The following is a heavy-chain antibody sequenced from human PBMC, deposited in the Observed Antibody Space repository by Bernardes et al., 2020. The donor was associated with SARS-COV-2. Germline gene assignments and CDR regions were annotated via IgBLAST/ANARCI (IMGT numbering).Heavy chain of an antibody. CDR3: ARDRILVVPTSIPTYYYYGLDV. CDR1: GYIFTSYD. D-gene: IGHD2-21*01. Sequence: ASMKVSCKASGYIFTSYDISWVRQAPGQGLEWLGGITVFNGNTHYAQNLQGRVTMTRDTSTSTAYLELRSLRSDDTAVYYCARDRILVVPTSIPTYYYYGLDVWGQGTTVTVSS. J-gene: IGHJ6*02. CDR2: ITVFNGNT. V-gene: IGHV1-18*01.